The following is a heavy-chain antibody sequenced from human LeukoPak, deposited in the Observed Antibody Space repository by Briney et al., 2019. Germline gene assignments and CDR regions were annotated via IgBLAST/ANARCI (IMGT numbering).Heavy chain of an antibody. CDR1: GGTFSSYA. Sequence: SVKVSCTASGGTFSSYAISWVRQAPGQGLEWMGGIIPIFGTANYAQKFQGRVTITADESTSTAYMELSSLRSEDTAVYYCARQARYCSSTSCYWRWGFDPWGQGTLVTVSS. V-gene: IGHV1-69*13. CDR2: IIPIFGTA. J-gene: IGHJ5*02. D-gene: IGHD2-2*01. CDR3: ARQARYCSSTSCYWRWGFDP.